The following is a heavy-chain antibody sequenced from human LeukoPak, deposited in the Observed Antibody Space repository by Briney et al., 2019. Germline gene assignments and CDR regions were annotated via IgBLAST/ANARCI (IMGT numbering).Heavy chain of an antibody. CDR1: GFTFSNYS. V-gene: IGHV3-48*04. J-gene: IGHJ4*02. Sequence: GGSLRLSCAASGFTFSNYSMNWVRQAPGKGLEWLSYIKSSSNIIYYADSVKGRFTISRDNAKNSLYLQMNSLRAEDTAVYYCARAGSYYDSSGYYYAYYFDYWGQGTLVTVSS. CDR2: IKSSSNII. CDR3: ARAGSYYDSSGYYYAYYFDY. D-gene: IGHD3-22*01.